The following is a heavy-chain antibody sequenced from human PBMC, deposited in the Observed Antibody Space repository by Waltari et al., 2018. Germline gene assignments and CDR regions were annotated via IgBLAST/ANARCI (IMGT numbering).Heavy chain of an antibody. J-gene: IGHJ4*02. V-gene: IGHV3-30-3*01. CDR3: ARDLLSDY. CDR2: ISDDGSNK. CDR1: GFTSSTSA. D-gene: IGHD1-26*01. Sequence: QVQLVESGGCVVQPGRSLRLSCAASGFTSSTSALHWVRQAPGKGLEWVAVISDDGSNKYYADSVKGRFTISRDNSKNTLYLQMNSMRAEDTAVYYCARDLLSDYWGQGTLVTVSS.